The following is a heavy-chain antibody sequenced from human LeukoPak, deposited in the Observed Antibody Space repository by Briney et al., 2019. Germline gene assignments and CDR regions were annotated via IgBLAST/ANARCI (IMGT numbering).Heavy chain of an antibody. D-gene: IGHD6-6*01. CDR2: ISGSGGST. J-gene: IGHJ4*02. CDR3: AKDKGYSSSSRGIDY. CDR1: GFTFSSYA. V-gene: IGHV3-23*01. Sequence: PGGSLRLSCAASGFTFSSYAMSWVRQAPGKGLEWVSAISGSGGSTYYADSVKGRFTISRDNSKNTLYLQMNSLRAEDMAVYYCAKDKGYSSSSRGIDYWGQGTLVTVSS.